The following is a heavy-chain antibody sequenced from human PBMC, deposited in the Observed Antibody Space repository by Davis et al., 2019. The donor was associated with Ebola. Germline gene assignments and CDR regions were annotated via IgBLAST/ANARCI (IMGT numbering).Heavy chain of an antibody. Sequence: GGSLRLSCAASGFNFSNYAMNWVRLPSGKGLEWVSAISGSGISTYYRDSVKGRFTISRDNSKNTVKLKMNSLRVEDTAIYYCVKGPGRAVAGTGNWFDPWGQGTLVTVSS. CDR2: ISGSGIST. CDR3: VKGPGRAVAGTGNWFDP. CDR1: GFNFSNYA. D-gene: IGHD6-19*01. J-gene: IGHJ5*02. V-gene: IGHV3-23*01.